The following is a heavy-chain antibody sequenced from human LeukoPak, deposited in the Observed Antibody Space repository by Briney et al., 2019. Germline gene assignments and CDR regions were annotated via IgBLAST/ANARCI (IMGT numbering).Heavy chain of an antibody. V-gene: IGHV1-69*06. J-gene: IGHJ6*04. CDR1: GGTFSSYA. CDR2: IIPIFGTA. Sequence: SVKVSCKASGGTFSSYAISWVRQAPGQGLEWMGGIIPIFGTANYAQKFQGRVTITADKSTSTAYMELSSLRSEDTAVYYCARVRNERADYYYYGMDVWGKGTTVTVSS. CDR3: ARVRNERADYYYYGMDV. D-gene: IGHD1-1*01.